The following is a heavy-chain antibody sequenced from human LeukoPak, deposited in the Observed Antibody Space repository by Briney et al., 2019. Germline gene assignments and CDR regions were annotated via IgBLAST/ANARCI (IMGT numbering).Heavy chain of an antibody. CDR1: GFTFSSYA. D-gene: IGHD3-10*01. CDR3: ARVSGPGMNEYFHL. Sequence: GGSLRLSCAASGFTFSSYAMSWVRQAPGKGLEWASAISGSGGSTYYADSVKGRFTISRDNSKNTLYLQMNSLRAEDTAVYYCARVSGPGMNEYFHLWGQGTLVTVSS. CDR2: ISGSGGST. V-gene: IGHV3-23*01. J-gene: IGHJ1*01.